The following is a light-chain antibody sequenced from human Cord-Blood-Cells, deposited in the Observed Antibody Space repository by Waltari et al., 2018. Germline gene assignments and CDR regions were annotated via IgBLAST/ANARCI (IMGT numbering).Light chain of an antibody. CDR3: QQRSNWPLT. Sequence: EIVLTQSPATLSLSPGERATLSCRAIQSLSSYLAWSQQKPGQAPRLLIYDASNRATGIPARFSGSGSGTDFTRTISSLAPEDFAVYYCQQRSNWPLTFGGGTKVEIK. J-gene: IGKJ4*01. CDR1: QSLSSY. CDR2: DAS. V-gene: IGKV3-11*01.